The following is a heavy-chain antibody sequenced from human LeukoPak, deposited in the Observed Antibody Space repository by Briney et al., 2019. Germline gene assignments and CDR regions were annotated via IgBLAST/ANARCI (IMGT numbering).Heavy chain of an antibody. CDR3: AISGGGNSPFDY. V-gene: IGHV4-61*09. CDR2: FYTSGST. Sequence: SETLLLTFSVHGGHLSSGIYSWSWSRQPAGKGMDWLGHFYTSGSTNYHPSLNSRVTISVHSSKNQFCLKPSSVCAADEAVYYCAISGGGNSPFDYWGQGTLVSVSS. J-gene: IGHJ4*02. D-gene: IGHD4-23*01. CDR1: GGHLSSGIYS.